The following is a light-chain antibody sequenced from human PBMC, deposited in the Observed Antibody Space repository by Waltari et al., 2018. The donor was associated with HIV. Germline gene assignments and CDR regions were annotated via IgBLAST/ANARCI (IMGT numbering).Light chain of an antibody. J-gene: IGKJ1*01. Sequence: DTQLTQSPSSLSASVGDRVTINCRTSQSIGFYLNWYQKKPGKAPKVLIYAASRLQTGVPSRFSGSGSGTDFYLTISALQPEDFATYYCQQSFSTLWSFGQGTRVEIK. CDR3: QQSFSTLWS. V-gene: IGKV1-39*01. CDR2: AAS. CDR1: QSIGFY.